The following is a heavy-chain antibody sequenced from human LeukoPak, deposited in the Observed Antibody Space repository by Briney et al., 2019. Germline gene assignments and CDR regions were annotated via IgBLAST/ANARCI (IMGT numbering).Heavy chain of an antibody. D-gene: IGHD1-14*01. V-gene: IGHV3-23*01. J-gene: IGHJ6*02. CDR3: AKVRTYFYHGLDV. CDR1: GFTFSTCA. CDR2: ISGTTSGT. Sequence: QPGGSLRLSCAASGFTFSTCAMSWVRQAPGKGLEWVSGISGTTSGTYYADSVKGRFTISRDNSKNTLFLQVNSLRAEDTAVYYCAKVRTYFYHGLDVWGQGTTVIVSS.